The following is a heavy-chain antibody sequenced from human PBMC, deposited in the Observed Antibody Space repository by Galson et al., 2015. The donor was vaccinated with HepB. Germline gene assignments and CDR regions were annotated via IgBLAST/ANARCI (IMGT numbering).Heavy chain of an antibody. Sequence: SLRLSCAASGFTFSSYWMSWVRQAPGKGLEWVANIKQDGSEKYYVDSVKGRFTISRDNAKNSLYLQMNSLRAEDTAVYYCARSGRIQYYYYYYYMDVWGKGTTVTVSS. CDR3: ARSGRIQYYYYYYYMDV. J-gene: IGHJ6*03. D-gene: IGHD2-15*01. V-gene: IGHV3-7*01. CDR1: GFTFSSYW. CDR2: IKQDGSEK.